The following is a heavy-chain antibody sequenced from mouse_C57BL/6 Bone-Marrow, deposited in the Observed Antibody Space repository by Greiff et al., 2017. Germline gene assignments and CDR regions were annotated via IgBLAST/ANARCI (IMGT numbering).Heavy chain of an antibody. V-gene: IGHV1-69*01. J-gene: IGHJ1*03. CDR2: IDPSDSYT. CDR1: GYTFTSYW. Sequence: QVQLQQPGAELVMPGASVKLSCKASGYTFTSYWMHWVKQRPGQGLEWIGEIDPSDSYTNYNRKFKGKSTLTVDKSSSTAYMQLSSLTSEDSAVYYCAREYWYFDVWGTGTTVTVSS. CDR3: AREYWYFDV.